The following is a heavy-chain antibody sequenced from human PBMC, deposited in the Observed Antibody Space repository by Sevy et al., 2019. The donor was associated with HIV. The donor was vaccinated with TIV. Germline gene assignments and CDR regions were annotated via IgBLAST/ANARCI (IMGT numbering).Heavy chain of an antibody. CDR1: GFTVSGNY. CDR3: TTDGGGYNYGYSFDY. J-gene: IGHJ4*02. CDR2: IDSGGST. V-gene: IGHV3-66*01. D-gene: IGHD5-18*01. Sequence: GGSLRLSCEASGFTVSGNYMAWVRLAPGKGLEWVSLIDSGGSTYYADSVKGRFTISRDDSKNTLYLQMNSLKTEDTAVYYCTTDGGGYNYGYSFDYWGQGTLVTVSS.